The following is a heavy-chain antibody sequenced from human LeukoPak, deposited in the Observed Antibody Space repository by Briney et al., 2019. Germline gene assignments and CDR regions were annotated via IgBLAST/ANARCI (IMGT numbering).Heavy chain of an antibody. J-gene: IGHJ4*02. CDR1: GYTFTSYG. Sequence: ASVKVSCKASGYTFTSYGISWVRQAPGQGLEWMGWISAYNGNTNYAQKLQGRVTMTTDTSTSTAYMELRSLRSDDTAVYYCARSEYYDILTGYPDYWGQGTLVTVSS. D-gene: IGHD3-9*01. CDR2: ISAYNGNT. V-gene: IGHV1-18*01. CDR3: ARSEYYDILTGYPDY.